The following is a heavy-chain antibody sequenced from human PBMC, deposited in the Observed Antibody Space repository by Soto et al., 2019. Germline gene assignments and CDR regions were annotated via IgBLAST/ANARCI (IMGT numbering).Heavy chain of an antibody. CDR2: ISWNSGSI. V-gene: IGHV3-9*01. D-gene: IGHD4-4*01. CDR3: AKDLYSNYGDAFDI. J-gene: IGHJ3*02. Sequence: EVQLVESGGGLVQPGRSLRLSCAASGFTFDDYAMHWVRQAPGKGLEGVSGISWNSGSIGYSDSVKGRFTISRDNAKNSLDLQMNSLRAEDRALYYCAKDLYSNYGDAFDIWGQGTMVTVSS. CDR1: GFTFDDYA.